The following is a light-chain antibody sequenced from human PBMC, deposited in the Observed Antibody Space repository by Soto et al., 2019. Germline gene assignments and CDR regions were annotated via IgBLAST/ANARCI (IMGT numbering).Light chain of an antibody. Sequence: DIQMTQSPSSLSASVGDRVTITCRSSQGIRTDLVWYQQKPGKAPRRLIYGASSLQSGVPSRFSGSGSGTEFTLTISSLQPEDFATYYCQQYENLPTFGQGTRLEI. CDR2: GAS. CDR3: QQYENLPT. V-gene: IGKV1-17*01. J-gene: IGKJ5*01. CDR1: QGIRTD.